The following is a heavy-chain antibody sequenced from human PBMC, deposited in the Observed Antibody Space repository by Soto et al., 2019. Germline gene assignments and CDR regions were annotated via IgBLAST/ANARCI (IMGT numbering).Heavy chain of an antibody. V-gene: IGHV1-58*01. CDR2: IVVGSGNT. J-gene: IGHJ4*02. CDR1: GFTFTSSA. Sequence: GASVKVSCKASGFTFTSSAVQWVRQARGQRLEWIGWIVVGSGNTNYAQKFQERVTITRDMSTSTAYMELSSLRSEDTAVYYCAAESLVGATRYFDYWGQGTLVTVSS. D-gene: IGHD1-26*01. CDR3: AAESLVGATRYFDY.